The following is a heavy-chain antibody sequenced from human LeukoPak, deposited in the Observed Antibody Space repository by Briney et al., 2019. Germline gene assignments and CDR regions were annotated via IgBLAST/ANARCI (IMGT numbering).Heavy chain of an antibody. D-gene: IGHD6-13*01. CDR2: IIPIFGTA. V-gene: IGHV1-69*06. J-gene: IGHJ6*03. CDR3: AGGSSWYLGDYYYYYMDV. Sequence: SVKVSCKASGGTFSSYAISWVRQAPGQGLEWMGGIIPIFGTANYAQKFQGRVTITADKSTSTAYMEPSSLRSEDTAVYYCAGGSSWYLGDYYYYYMDVWGKGTTVTVSS. CDR1: GGTFSSYA.